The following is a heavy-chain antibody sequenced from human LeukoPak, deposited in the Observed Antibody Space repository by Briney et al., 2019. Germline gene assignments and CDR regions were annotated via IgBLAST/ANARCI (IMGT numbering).Heavy chain of an antibody. CDR2: IYSGGST. D-gene: IGHD5-18*01. Sequence: PGGSLRLSXAASGFTVSSNYMSWVRQAPGKGLEWVSVIYSGGSTYYADSVKGRSTISRDNSKNTLYLQMNSLRAEDTAVYYCARVGTAMVLDYWGQGTLVTVSS. CDR1: GFTVSSNY. CDR3: ARVGTAMVLDY. J-gene: IGHJ4*02. V-gene: IGHV3-53*01.